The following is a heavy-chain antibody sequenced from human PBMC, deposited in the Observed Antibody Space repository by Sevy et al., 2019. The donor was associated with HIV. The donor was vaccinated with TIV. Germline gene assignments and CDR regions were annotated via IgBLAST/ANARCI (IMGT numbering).Heavy chain of an antibody. V-gene: IGHV3-7*01. CDR1: GFTFKSYL. Sequence: GGSLRLSCAASGFTFKSYLMSRVRQAPGKGLEWVANIKQDGSEKYYADSVKGRFTISRDSAENSLYLQISSLRVEVTLVDYWVRVGWVNGWYVDLRGRGTLVSVSS. CDR2: IKQDGSEK. D-gene: IGHD2-8*01. J-gene: IGHJ2*01. CDR3: VRVGWVNGWYVDL.